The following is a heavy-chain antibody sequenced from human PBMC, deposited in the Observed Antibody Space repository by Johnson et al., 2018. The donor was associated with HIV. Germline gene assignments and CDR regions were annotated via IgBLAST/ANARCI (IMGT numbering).Heavy chain of an antibody. J-gene: IGHJ3*02. CDR3: ARDRVGATAFDM. D-gene: IGHD1-26*01. CDR2: ISNDGSNK. Sequence: QMLLVESGGGVGQPGRSLKVPCAASGFTFISYDTQWVRQAPGKGLEWVAVISNDGSNKYYADSVKGRFTISRDNAKNSLYLHMNSLRAEDTAVYYCARDRVGATAFDMWGQGTMVTVSS. V-gene: IGHV3-30*03. CDR1: GFTFISYD.